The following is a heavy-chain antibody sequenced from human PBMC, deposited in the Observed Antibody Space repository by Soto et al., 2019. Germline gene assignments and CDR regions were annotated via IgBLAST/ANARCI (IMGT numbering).Heavy chain of an antibody. CDR3: ARAAVSYSSSDYFDY. J-gene: IGHJ4*02. D-gene: IGHD6-6*01. V-gene: IGHV1-69*13. Sequence: GASVKVSCKASGGTFSSYAISWVRQAPGQGLEWMGGIIPIFGTANYAQKFRGRVTITADESTSTAYMELSSLRSEDTAVYYCARAAVSYSSSDYFDYWGQGTLVTVSS. CDR2: IIPIFGTA. CDR1: GGTFSSYA.